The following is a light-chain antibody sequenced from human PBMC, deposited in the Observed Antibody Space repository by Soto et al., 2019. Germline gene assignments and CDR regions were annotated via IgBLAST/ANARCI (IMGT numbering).Light chain of an antibody. CDR3: ATWDDSLIGSV. CDR2: GSD. CDR1: SSNIGSNT. Sequence: QSVLTQPPSASGTPGQRVTISCSGSSSNIGSNTVNWYQQFPGTAPKLLIYGSDQRPSGVPDRFSGSKSGTSASLAISGLQSEDEADYYCATWDDSLIGSVFGTGTKVTVL. V-gene: IGLV1-44*01. J-gene: IGLJ1*01.